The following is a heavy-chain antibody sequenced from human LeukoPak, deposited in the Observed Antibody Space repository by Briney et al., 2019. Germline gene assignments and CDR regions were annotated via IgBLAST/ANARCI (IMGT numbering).Heavy chain of an antibody. CDR3: AREGSSHGAMDV. J-gene: IGHJ6*04. CDR1: GFTFSSYA. D-gene: IGHD6-13*01. CDR2: ISYDGSKK. Sequence: GGSLRLSCAASGFTFSSYAMHWVRQAPGKGLEWVAVISYDGSKKYHADSVKGRFTISRDNSKNTLYLQMNSLRAEDTAVYYCAREGSSHGAMDVWGKGTAVIVSS. V-gene: IGHV3-30*04.